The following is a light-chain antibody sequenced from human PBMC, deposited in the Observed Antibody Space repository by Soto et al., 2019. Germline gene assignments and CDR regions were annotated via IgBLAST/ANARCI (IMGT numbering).Light chain of an antibody. CDR2: SNN. J-gene: IGLJ1*01. CDR1: SSNIGSNT. CDR3: GSWDSSLSAYV. V-gene: IGLV1-44*01. Sequence: QSVLTQPPSASGTPGQRVTISCSGSSSNIGSNTVSWYQQVPGTAPKLLIYSNNQRPSGVPDRFSGSKSGTSATLGITGFQTGDEADYYCGSWDSSLSAYVFGTGTKVTVL.